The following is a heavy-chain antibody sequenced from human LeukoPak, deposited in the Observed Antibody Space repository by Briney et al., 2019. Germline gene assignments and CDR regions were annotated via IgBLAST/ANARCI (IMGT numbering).Heavy chain of an antibody. CDR1: GFTFSSYW. V-gene: IGHV3-7*01. CDR3: ARVIDGSGSYYIAYYYYYMDV. CDR2: IKPDGSEK. D-gene: IGHD3-10*01. Sequence: GGSLRLSCAASGFTFSSYWMSWVRQAPGKGLERVANIKPDGSEKYYVDSVKGRFTISRDNAKNSLYLQMNSLRAEDTAVYYCARVIDGSGSYYIAYYYYYMDVWGKGTTVTISS. J-gene: IGHJ6*03.